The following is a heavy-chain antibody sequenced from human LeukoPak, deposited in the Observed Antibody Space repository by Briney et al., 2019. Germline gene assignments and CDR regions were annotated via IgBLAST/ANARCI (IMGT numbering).Heavy chain of an antibody. Sequence: GGSLRLSCAASGFIFSSYAMHWVRQAPGKGLEWVAVISYDGSNKYYADSVKGRFTISRDNSKNTLYLQMNSLRAEDTAVYYCAREREYYYDSSYYFDYWGQGTQVTVSS. J-gene: IGHJ4*02. D-gene: IGHD3-22*01. CDR1: GFIFSSYA. CDR2: ISYDGSNK. CDR3: AREREYYYDSSYYFDY. V-gene: IGHV3-30*01.